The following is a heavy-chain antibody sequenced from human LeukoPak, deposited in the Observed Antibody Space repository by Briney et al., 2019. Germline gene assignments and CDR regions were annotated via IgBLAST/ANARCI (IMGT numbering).Heavy chain of an antibody. J-gene: IGHJ6*02. CDR2: ISYDGSNK. CDR3: AREEWLRLASGAAYYYGMDV. CDR1: GFTFSSYA. Sequence: PGGSLRLSCAASGFTFSSYAMHWVRQAPGKGLEWVAVISYDGSNKYYADSVKGRFTISRDNSKNTLYLQMNSLRAEDTAVYYCAREEWLRLASGAAYYYGMDVWGQGTTVTVSS. V-gene: IGHV3-30*04. D-gene: IGHD5-12*01.